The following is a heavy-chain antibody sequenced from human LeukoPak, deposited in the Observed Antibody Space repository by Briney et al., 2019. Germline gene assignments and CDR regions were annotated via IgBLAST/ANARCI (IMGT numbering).Heavy chain of an antibody. V-gene: IGHV4-59*01. Sequence: SETLSLTCTVPGGSISSYHWSWIRQPPGKGLEWIGHIYYTGITNYNHSLKSRVTISLDTSKNQFSLKLSSVTAADTAVYYCTRSLGVVIHGGMDVWGQGTTVTVSS. CDR3: TRSLGVVIHGGMDV. D-gene: IGHD3-3*01. J-gene: IGHJ6*02. CDR1: GGSISSYH. CDR2: IYYTGIT.